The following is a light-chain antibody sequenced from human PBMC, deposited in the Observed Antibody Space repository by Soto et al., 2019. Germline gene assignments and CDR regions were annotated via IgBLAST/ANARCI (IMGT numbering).Light chain of an antibody. CDR2: RNE. V-gene: IGLV1-44*01. J-gene: IGLJ2*01. CDR1: SSNVGSNT. Sequence: QSVLAQPPSASGTPGQRVTNSCSGSSSNVGSNTVDWYQHVAGTAPKLLIYRNEKRPSGVPARFSGSKSGTSASLAISGLQSDDEAEYFCAAWDDGLTGVIFGGGTKLTVL. CDR3: AAWDDGLTGVI.